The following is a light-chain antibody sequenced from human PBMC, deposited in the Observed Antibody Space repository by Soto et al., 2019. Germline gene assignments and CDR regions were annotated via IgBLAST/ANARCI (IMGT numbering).Light chain of an antibody. CDR2: KVS. Sequence: DVVMTQSPLSLPVTLGQPASIYCRSSQSLVHSDGNTYLSWFQQRPGQSPRRLIYKVSKRDSGVPERFSGRGSGADFTLKSSRVEAEDVGIYYCMQGTHSYTFGQGTRLDIK. CDR1: QSLVHSDGNTY. CDR3: MQGTHSYT. V-gene: IGKV2-30*02. J-gene: IGKJ2*01.